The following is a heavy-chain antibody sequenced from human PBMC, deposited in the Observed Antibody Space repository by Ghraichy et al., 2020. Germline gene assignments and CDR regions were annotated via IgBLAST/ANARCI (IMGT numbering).Heavy chain of an antibody. D-gene: IGHD1-26*01. CDR3: ARARRRLLNP. J-gene: IGHJ5*02. V-gene: IGHV4-34*01. CDR1: GGSFSGYY. CDR2: INHSGST. Sequence: SETLSLTCAVYGGSFSGYYWSWIRQPPGKGLEWIGEINHSGSTNYNPSLKSRVTRSVDTSKNQFSLKLISVTAAETAVYYCARARRRLLNPWGQGTLVTVSS.